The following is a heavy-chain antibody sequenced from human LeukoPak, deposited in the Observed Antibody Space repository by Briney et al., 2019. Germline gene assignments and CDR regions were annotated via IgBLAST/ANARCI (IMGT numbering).Heavy chain of an antibody. J-gene: IGHJ4*02. CDR2: ISNSGSTI. D-gene: IGHD5-18*01. V-gene: IGHV3-11*01. Sequence: GGSLRLSCAASGFTFSDYYMSWIRQAPGKGPEWVSYISNSGSTIYYADSVKGRFTISRDNAKNSLYLQMNSLRAEDTALYYCARDSRGYTYGSPVDYWGQGTLVTVSS. CDR3: ARDSRGYTYGSPVDY. CDR1: GFTFSDYY.